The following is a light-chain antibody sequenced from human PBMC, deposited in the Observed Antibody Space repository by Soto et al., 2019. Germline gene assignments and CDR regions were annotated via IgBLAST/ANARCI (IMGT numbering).Light chain of an antibody. CDR1: SSDVGGYTY. CDR2: EVS. V-gene: IGLV2-14*01. J-gene: IGLJ2*01. Sequence: QSVLTQPPSASGSPGQSITISCTGTSSDVGGYTYVSWYQQHPGKAPKLMIYEVSHRPSGVSNRFSGSKSGNTASLTISGLQPEDEGDYYCSSYARSTAVVFGGGTKLTVL. CDR3: SSYARSTAVV.